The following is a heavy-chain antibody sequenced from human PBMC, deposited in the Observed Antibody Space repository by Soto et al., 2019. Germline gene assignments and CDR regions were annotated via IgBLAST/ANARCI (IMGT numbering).Heavy chain of an antibody. CDR3: ARGRPDDYGDPDYFDY. D-gene: IGHD4-17*01. Sequence: QVQLQESGPGLVKPSQTLSLTCNVSGVSISSGGYYWSWIRQHPPKGLEWIGHIYDSGSTYYNPSLKSRVTISVDTSKNQFSLKLSSVTAADTAVYYCARGRPDDYGDPDYFDYWGQGALVTVSS. J-gene: IGHJ4*02. CDR2: IYDSGST. V-gene: IGHV4-31*03. CDR1: GVSISSGGYY.